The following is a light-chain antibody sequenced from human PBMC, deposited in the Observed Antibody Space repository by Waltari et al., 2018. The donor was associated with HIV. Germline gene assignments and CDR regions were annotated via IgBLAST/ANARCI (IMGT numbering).Light chain of an antibody. Sequence: NFMLTQPPSVSESPGKTVTISCTRSSGSIASNYVQRYQQRPGSAPTTLIYEDDQRPSGVPDRFSGSIDTSSNSASLTISGLKTEDEADYYCQSFDTSNQWIFGGGTKLTVL. V-gene: IGLV6-57*03. CDR3: QSFDTSNQWI. CDR1: SGSIASNY. J-gene: IGLJ2*01. CDR2: EDD.